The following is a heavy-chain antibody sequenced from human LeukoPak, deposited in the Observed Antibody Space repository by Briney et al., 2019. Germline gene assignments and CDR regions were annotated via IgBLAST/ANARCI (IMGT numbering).Heavy chain of an antibody. V-gene: IGHV4-59*08. CDR1: GFTFSSYE. Sequence: PGGSLRLSCAASGFTFSSYEMNWVRQPPGKGLEWIGTISYSGSINYNPPLKSRVNISVDTSKNHLSLKLSSVTAADTAVYYCARHSHFVAVAGRGDFDHWGQGTLVTVSS. CDR3: ARHSHFVAVAGRGDFDH. J-gene: IGHJ4*02. D-gene: IGHD6-19*01. CDR2: ISYSGSI.